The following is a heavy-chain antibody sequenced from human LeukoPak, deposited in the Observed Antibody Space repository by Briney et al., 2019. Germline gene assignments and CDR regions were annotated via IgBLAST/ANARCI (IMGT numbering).Heavy chain of an antibody. CDR1: GYSFTSYW. D-gene: IGHD3-3*01. V-gene: IGHV5-51*01. Sequence: ESLKISCKGSGYSFTSYWIGWVRQMPGKGLEWMGIIYPGDSDTRYSPSFQGQVTISADKSISTAYLQWSSLKASDTAMYYCARLSCSSTSCPSKFYDFWSGYYGPYFDYWGQGTLVTVSS. CDR3: ARLSCSSTSCPSKFYDFWSGYYGPYFDY. J-gene: IGHJ4*02. CDR2: IYPGDSDT.